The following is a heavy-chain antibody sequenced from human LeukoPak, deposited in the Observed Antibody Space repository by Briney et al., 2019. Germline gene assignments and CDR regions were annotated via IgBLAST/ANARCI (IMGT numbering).Heavy chain of an antibody. CDR2: ISNEGNNI. CDR1: GFTFSSYA. CDR3: AKVLSEGYLPGYYNPYDS. D-gene: IGHD3-9*01. J-gene: IGHJ4*02. Sequence: GGSLRLSCAASGFTFSSYAMHWVRQAPGKGLEWVAVISNEGNNIYYVDSVKGRFTIARDNSKNTLYLQMNSLRAEDTAVYYCAKVLSEGYLPGYYNPYDSWGQGTLVTVSS. V-gene: IGHV3-30*18.